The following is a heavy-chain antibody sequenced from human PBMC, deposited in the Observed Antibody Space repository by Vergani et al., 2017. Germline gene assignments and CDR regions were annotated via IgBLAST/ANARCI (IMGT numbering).Heavy chain of an antibody. V-gene: IGHV3-11*01. D-gene: IGHD5-24*01. CDR3: ARDHRDYNNYPGTFDI. CDR1: GFSFSDHY. Sequence: QVQLVESGGGLVKPGGSLRLSCAASGFSFSDHYMTWIRQAPGKGLEWVSYIRISGNTIEYADSVKGRFSSSRDNAKSSLFLQMDSLRAGDTAVYYCARDHRDYNNYPGTFDIWGQGSMVTVSS. J-gene: IGHJ3*02. CDR2: IRISGNTI.